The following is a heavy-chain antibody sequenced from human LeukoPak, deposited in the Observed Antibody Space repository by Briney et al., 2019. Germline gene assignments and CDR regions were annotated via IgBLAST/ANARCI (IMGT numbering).Heavy chain of an antibody. CDR1: GGSISSGGYY. CDR2: IYYSGST. CDR3: ARTKYCSSTSCYRDWYFDL. Sequence: SETLSLTCTVSGGSISSGGYYWSWIRQHPGKGLEWIGYIYYSGSTYYNPSLKSRVTISVDTSKNQFSLKLSSVTAADTAVYYCARTKYCSSTSCYRDWYFDLWGRGTLVTVSS. J-gene: IGHJ2*01. V-gene: IGHV4-31*03. D-gene: IGHD2-2*02.